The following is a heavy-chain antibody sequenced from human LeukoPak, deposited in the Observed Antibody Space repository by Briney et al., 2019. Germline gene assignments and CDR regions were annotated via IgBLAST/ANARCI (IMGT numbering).Heavy chain of an antibody. CDR1: GYTFTGYY. CDR2: INPNSGGT. CDR3: ARDVRVLRFLEWPDAFDI. J-gene: IGHJ3*02. D-gene: IGHD3-3*01. V-gene: IGHV1-2*02. Sequence: ASVKVSCKASGYTFTGYYMHWVRQAPGQGLEWMGWINPNSGGTNYAQKFQGRVTMTRGTSISTAYMELSRLRSDDTAVYYCARDVRVLRFLEWPDAFDIWGQGTMVTVS.